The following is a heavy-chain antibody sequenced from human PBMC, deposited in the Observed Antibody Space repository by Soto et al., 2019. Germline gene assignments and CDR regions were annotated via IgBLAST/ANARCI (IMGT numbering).Heavy chain of an antibody. CDR3: ARQSIDGYHYFDN. D-gene: IGHD6-6*01. J-gene: IGHJ4*02. CDR2: ISSSSTYI. Sequence: PGGSLRHSCGSSGFTVISYSMNWVRQAPGRGLEWVSSISSSSTYIHYADSMKGRFTISRDNAKNSLYLQMNSLRAEDTAVYYCARQSIDGYHYFDNWGQGTLVTVSS. CDR1: GFTVISYS. V-gene: IGHV3-21*01.